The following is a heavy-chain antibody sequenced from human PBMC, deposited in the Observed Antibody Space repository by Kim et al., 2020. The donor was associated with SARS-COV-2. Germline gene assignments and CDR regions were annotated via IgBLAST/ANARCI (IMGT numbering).Heavy chain of an antibody. V-gene: IGHV4-39*01. Sequence: SETLSLTCTVSGGSISSSSYYWGWIRQPPGKGLEWIGSIYYSGSTYYNPSLKSRVTISVDTSKNQFSLKLSSVTAADTAVYYCARQARDFPVRVNWFDPWGQGTLVSFSS. D-gene: IGHD3-3*01. CDR1: GGSISSSSYY. J-gene: IGHJ5*02. CDR2: IYYSGST. CDR3: ARQARDFPVRVNWFDP.